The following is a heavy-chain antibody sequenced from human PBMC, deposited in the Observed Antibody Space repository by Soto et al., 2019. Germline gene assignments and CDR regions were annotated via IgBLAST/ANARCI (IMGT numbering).Heavy chain of an antibody. CDR3: ARGGVFFFAASFYPVDE. J-gene: IGHJ4*02. CDR2: TNAGNGYT. V-gene: IGHV1-3*01. Sequence: ASVKVSCKASGYTFTSYAIHWVRQAPGQRLEWMGWTNAGNGYTKYSQNFQGRVTMTRDTSASTAYMELSSLRSEDTAVYYCARGGVFFFAASFYPVDEWGEGTLVTVSS. D-gene: IGHD3-3*02. CDR1: GYTFTSYA.